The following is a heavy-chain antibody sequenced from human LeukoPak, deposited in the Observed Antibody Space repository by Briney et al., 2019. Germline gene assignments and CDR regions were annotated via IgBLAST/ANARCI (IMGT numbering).Heavy chain of an antibody. J-gene: IGHJ5*02. Sequence: GRSLRLSCAASGFTFSSYGMHWVRQAPGKGLEWVAVIWYDGSNKYYADSVKGRFTISRDNSKNTLYLQMNSLRADDTAVYYCAREMAIAAAGISWFAPWGQGTLVTVSS. CDR3: AREMAIAAAGISWFAP. V-gene: IGHV3-33*01. D-gene: IGHD6-25*01. CDR2: IWYDGSNK. CDR1: GFTFSSYG.